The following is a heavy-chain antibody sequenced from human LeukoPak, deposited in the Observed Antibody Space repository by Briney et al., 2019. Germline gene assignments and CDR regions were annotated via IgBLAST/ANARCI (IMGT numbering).Heavy chain of an antibody. Sequence: SETLSLTCTVSGGSISSYYWSWIRQPPGKGLEWIGYVYYSGSTNYNPSLKSRVTISVDTSKNQFSLKLSSVTAADTAVYYCAFSGPDAFDIWGQGTMVNVST. V-gene: IGHV4-59*08. CDR1: GGSISSYY. CDR3: AFSGPDAFDI. J-gene: IGHJ3*02. D-gene: IGHD2-15*01. CDR2: VYYSGST.